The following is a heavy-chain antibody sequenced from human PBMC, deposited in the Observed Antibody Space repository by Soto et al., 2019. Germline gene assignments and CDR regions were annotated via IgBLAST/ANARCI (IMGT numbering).Heavy chain of an antibody. CDR3: AKDRGCSGGSCYYYYGMDV. CDR1: GFTFSSYG. J-gene: IGHJ6*02. V-gene: IGHV3-30*18. D-gene: IGHD2-15*01. CDR2: ISYDGSNK. Sequence: LRLSCAASGFTFSSYGMHWVRQAPGKGLEWVAVISYDGSNKYYADSVKGRFTISRDNSKNTLYLQMNSLRAEDTAVYYCAKDRGCSGGSCYYYYGMDVWGQGTTVTVSS.